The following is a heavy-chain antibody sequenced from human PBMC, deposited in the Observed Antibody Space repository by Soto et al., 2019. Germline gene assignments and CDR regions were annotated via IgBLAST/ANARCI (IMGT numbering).Heavy chain of an antibody. J-gene: IGHJ6*02. V-gene: IGHV4-59*01. CDR2: IYYRGST. CDR3: ARVRSGYSGYELYYYYGMDV. Sequence: QVQLQESGPGLVKPSETLSLTCTVSGGSISSYYWSWIRQPPGKGLEWIGYIYYRGSTNYNPSLKRRVTISVDTSKNQFSLKLSSVTAADTAVYYCARVRSGYSGYELYYYYGMDVWGQGTTVTVSS. CDR1: GGSISSYY. D-gene: IGHD5-12*01.